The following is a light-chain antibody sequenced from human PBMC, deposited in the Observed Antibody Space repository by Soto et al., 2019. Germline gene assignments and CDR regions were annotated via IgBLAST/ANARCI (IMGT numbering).Light chain of an antibody. CDR3: QQYDNDSWT. V-gene: IGKV1-5*03. J-gene: IGKJ1*01. CDR1: QSITTW. CDR2: KAS. Sequence: DIQMTQSPSTLSASVGDRVIITCRVSQSITTWLAWYQQKPGKAPNLLIYKASTLKSGVPLRFSGSGSGTEFTLTISSLQPDDFATYYCQQYDNDSWTFGQGTKVEIK.